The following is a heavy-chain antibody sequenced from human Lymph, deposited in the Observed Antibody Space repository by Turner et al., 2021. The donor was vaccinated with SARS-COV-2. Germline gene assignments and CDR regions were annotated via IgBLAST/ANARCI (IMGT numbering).Heavy chain of an antibody. D-gene: IGHD4-17*01. Sequence: EVQLVEFGGGLIQPGGSLRLSCAASGFTVSRDYMTWVRQAPGKGLEWVSLIYSGGSTYYADSVKGRFTISRDNSKNTLYLQMNSLRADDTAVYYCARVLPYGDYFDYWGQGTLVTVSS. V-gene: IGHV3-53*01. J-gene: IGHJ4*02. CDR1: GFTVSRDY. CDR3: ARVLPYGDYFDY. CDR2: IYSGGST.